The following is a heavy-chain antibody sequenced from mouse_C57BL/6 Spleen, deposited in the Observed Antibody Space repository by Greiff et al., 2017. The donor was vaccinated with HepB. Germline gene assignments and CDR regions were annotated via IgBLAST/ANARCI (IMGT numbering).Heavy chain of an antibody. Sequence: VQLVESGAELMKPGASVKLSCKATGYTFTGYWIEWVKQRPGHGLEWIGEILPGSGSTNYNEKFKGKATFTADTSSNTAYMRLSSLTTEDPAIYYCASNYGGTGTSYWYFDVWGTGTTVTVSS. CDR1: GYTFTGYW. J-gene: IGHJ1*03. CDR2: ILPGSGST. CDR3: ASNYGGTGTSYWYFDV. V-gene: IGHV1-9*01. D-gene: IGHD4-1*01.